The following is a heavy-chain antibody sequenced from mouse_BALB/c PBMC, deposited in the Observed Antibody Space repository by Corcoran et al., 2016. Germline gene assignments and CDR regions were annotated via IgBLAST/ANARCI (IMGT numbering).Heavy chain of an antibody. CDR3: ARNSRPYAMDY. Sequence: QVQLQQSGAELMKPGASVKISCKATGYTFSSYWIEWVKQRPGHGLEWIGEILPGSGSTNYNEKFKGKATFTADTSSNTAYMQLSSLTSEDSAVYYCARNSRPYAMDYWGQGTSVTVSS. CDR2: ILPGSGST. J-gene: IGHJ4*01. CDR1: GYTFSSYW. D-gene: IGHD1-1*01. V-gene: IGHV1-9*01.